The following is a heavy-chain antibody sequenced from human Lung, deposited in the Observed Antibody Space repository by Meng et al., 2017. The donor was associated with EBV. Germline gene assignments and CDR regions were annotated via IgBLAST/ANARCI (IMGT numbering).Heavy chain of an antibody. CDR3: ARDDYFVTSAFDS. Sequence: QGQLEQSGPGLVKPSQTLALPCTVPGGSGSSGGHYWCWFRQHPGKGLEWIGYIYYSGSTYYNPSLKSLVSISVDTSNNQFSLQLSSVTAADAAVYYCARDDYFVTSAFDSWGQGALVTVSS. D-gene: IGHD3-10*02. CDR1: GGSGSSGGHY. J-gene: IGHJ4*02. V-gene: IGHV4-31*01. CDR2: IYYSGST.